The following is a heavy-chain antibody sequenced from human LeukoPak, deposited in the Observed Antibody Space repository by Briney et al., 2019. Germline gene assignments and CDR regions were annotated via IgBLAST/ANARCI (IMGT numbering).Heavy chain of an antibody. V-gene: IGHV4-4*02. D-gene: IGHD3-10*01. Sequence: PSGTLSLTCAVSGGSISSNWWSWVRQPPGKGLEWIGEIYHSGSTNYNPSLKSRVTISIDKSKNQFSLKLSSVTAADTAVYYCARSAGGVRGAFDMWGPGTMVTVSS. CDR3: ARSAGGVRGAFDM. J-gene: IGHJ3*02. CDR1: GGSISSNW. CDR2: IYHSGST.